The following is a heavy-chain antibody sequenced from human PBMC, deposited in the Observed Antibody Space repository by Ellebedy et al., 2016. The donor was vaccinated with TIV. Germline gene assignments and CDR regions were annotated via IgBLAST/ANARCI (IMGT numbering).Heavy chain of an antibody. CDR2: IYSGGST. D-gene: IGHD3-10*01. V-gene: IGHV3-66*01. J-gene: IGHJ1*01. Sequence: GESLKISCAASGFTVRTNYMSWVRQAPGKGLAWVSVIYSGGSTYYADSVKGRFTISRDNSKNTLYLQMNSLRAEDTAVYYCARGLSTMVRGAQYFLYWGQGTLVSVPS. CDR1: GFTVRTNY. CDR3: ARGLSTMVRGAQYFLY.